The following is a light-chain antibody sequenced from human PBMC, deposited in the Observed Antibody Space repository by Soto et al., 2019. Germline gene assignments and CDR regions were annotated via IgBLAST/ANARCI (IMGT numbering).Light chain of an antibody. J-gene: IGKJ4*01. CDR1: QGSSNY. CDR3: QKYNSAPLA. V-gene: IGKV1-27*01. Sequence: DIQMTQSLSSLSASVGDRVTITCRASQGSSNYLVWYQQKPEKVPKLLIYAASTLQSGVPSRFSGSGSGTDFTITISSLQLEDIATYYCQKYNSAPLAFGGGTKGKIK. CDR2: AAS.